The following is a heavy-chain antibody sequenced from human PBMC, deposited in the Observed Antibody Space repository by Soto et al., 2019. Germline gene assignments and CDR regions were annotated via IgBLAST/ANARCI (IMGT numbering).Heavy chain of an antibody. J-gene: IGHJ5*02. CDR3: ARAQGSGYGHNWFDP. Sequence: SVKVSCKDSGGTLSSNGISWVRQAQGQGLEWMGGIIPLFGTANYAQKFQGRVIITADKSASTAYMDLSSLRSEDTAVYFCARAQGSGYGHNWFDPWGQGTLVTVSS. D-gene: IGHD5-12*01. CDR1: GGTLSSNG. CDR2: IIPLFGTA. V-gene: IGHV1-69*06.